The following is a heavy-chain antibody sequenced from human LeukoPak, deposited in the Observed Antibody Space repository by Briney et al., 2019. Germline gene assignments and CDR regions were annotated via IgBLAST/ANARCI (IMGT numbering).Heavy chain of an antibody. V-gene: IGHV3-66*01. J-gene: IGHJ6*02. CDR3: ARERRRYCSSTSCYRGPYYYYGMDV. D-gene: IGHD2-2*01. CDR2: IYSGGST. CDR1: GFTVSSNY. Sequence: GGSLRLSCAASGFTVSSNYMSWVRQAPGKGLEWVSVIYSGGSTYYADSVKGRFTISRDNSKNTLYLQRNSLRAEDTAVYYCARERRRYCSSTSCYRGPYYYYGMDVWGQGTTVTVSS.